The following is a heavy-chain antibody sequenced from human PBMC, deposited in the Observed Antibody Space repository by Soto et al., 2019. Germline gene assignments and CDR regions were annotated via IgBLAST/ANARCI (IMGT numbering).Heavy chain of an antibody. V-gene: IGHV4-61*08. J-gene: IGHJ3*02. CDR1: GGSISSGGYS. Sequence: PSETLSLTCTVSGGSISSGGYSWSWIRQPPGKGLEWIGYIYYSGSTNYNPSLKSRVTFSVGTSENQFSLKLSFVTAADTAVYYCARRYGRAFDIWGQGTMVTVSS. CDR3: ARRYGRAFDI. CDR2: IYYSGST. D-gene: IGHD4-17*01.